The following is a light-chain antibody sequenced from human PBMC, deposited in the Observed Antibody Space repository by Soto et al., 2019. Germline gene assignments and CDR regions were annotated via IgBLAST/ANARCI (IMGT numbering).Light chain of an antibody. Sequence: QSALTQPASVSGSPGQSITISCTGTSSDVGTYNLVSWYQQHPGKAPKLMIYEGSKRPSGVSNRFSGSKSGNTASLTISGLQAEDEADYYCCSYASGNTYVFGTGTKVTVL. J-gene: IGLJ1*01. CDR3: CSYASGNTYV. V-gene: IGLV2-23*01. CDR1: SSDVGTYNL. CDR2: EGS.